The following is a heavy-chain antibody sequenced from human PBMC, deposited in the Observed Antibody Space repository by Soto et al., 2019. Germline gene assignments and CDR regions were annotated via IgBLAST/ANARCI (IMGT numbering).Heavy chain of an antibody. D-gene: IGHD2-2*01. CDR2: TYYRSKWYN. V-gene: IGHV6-1*01. Sequence: SQTLSLTCAISGDSVSSNSAAWNWIRQSPSRGLEWLGRTYYRSKWYNVYAVSVKSRITINPDTSKNQISLQLNSVTPEYTAVYYCARTKIVVPAAMPTGMDVLDQGTTGTASS. J-gene: IGHJ6*02. CDR3: ARTKIVVPAAMPTGMDV. CDR1: GDSVSSNSAA.